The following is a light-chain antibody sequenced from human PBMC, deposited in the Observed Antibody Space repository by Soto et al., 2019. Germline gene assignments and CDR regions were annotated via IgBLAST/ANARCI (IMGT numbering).Light chain of an antibody. J-gene: IGKJ1*01. Sequence: IVLTQSPGTLSLSPGERATLSCRASQSVSSSYLAWYQQKPGQAPRLLIYGASSRATGIPDRFSGSGSGTDFTLTISRPEPEDFAVYYCQQYGSSPRTFGQGTKV. CDR1: QSVSSSY. CDR2: GAS. V-gene: IGKV3-20*01. CDR3: QQYGSSPRT.